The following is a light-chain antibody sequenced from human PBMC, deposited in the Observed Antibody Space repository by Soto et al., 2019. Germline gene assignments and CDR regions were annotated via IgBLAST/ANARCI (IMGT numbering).Light chain of an antibody. CDR2: GAS. CDR3: QHYGYPQWT. CDR1: QSVSSSY. J-gene: IGKJ1*01. V-gene: IGKV3-20*01. Sequence: IVLTQSPGTLSLSPGERATLSCRASQSVSSSYLAWYQQKPGQAPRLLIYGASSRATGIPDRFSGSGSGTDFTLTISRLEPEDFAVYYCQHYGYPQWTFGQGTKVDIK.